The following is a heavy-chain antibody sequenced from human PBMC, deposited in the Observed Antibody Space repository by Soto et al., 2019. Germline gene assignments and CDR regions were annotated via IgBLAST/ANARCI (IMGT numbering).Heavy chain of an antibody. CDR2: IYPDDSDT. D-gene: IGHD3-22*01. J-gene: IGHJ3*02. CDR1: GYSFTSYW. Sequence: LGESLKISCKGSGYSFTSYWIAWVRQMPGKGLEWMGIIYPDDSDTRYSPSFQGQVTISADKSISTAFLQWSSLKASDTAMYYCARHSSGFAAFDIWGQGTMVTVSS. CDR3: ARHSSGFAAFDI. V-gene: IGHV5-51*01.